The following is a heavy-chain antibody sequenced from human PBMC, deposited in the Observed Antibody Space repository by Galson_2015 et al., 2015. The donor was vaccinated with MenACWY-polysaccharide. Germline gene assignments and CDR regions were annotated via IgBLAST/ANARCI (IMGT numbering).Heavy chain of an antibody. CDR2: IHYSGGT. CDR1: GGSMSPYH. V-gene: IGHV4-59*01. D-gene: IGHD5-18*01. J-gene: IGHJ5*01. Sequence: SETLSLTCTVSGGSMSPYHWTWIRQSPGKGLEWLGWIHYSGGTKYSPSLKSRVTISVDTSENQFSLKLSSVTTADTAVYYCARIGGMNKGNYYNYGWFDSWGQGTLVTVSS. CDR3: ARIGGMNKGNYYNYGWFDS.